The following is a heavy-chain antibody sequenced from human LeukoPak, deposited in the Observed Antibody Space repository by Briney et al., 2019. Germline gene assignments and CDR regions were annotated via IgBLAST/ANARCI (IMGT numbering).Heavy chain of an antibody. D-gene: IGHD2-21*02. CDR1: GFTFSDYD. Sequence: GGSLRLSCAASGFTFSDYDMPWVRQATGNALEWVSAIGTAGDTYYPDSVKGRFTISRHNSKNTLYLQMNSLRAEDTAVYYCARMCRGGDCYSGYYGMDVWGQGTTVTVSS. CDR2: IGTAGDT. CDR3: ARMCRGGDCYSGYYGMDV. V-gene: IGHV3-13*01. J-gene: IGHJ6*02.